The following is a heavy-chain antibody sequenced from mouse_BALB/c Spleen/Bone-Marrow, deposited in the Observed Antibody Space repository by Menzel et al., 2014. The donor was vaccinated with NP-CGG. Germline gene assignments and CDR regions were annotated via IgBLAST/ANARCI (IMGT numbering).Heavy chain of an antibody. J-gene: IGHJ4*01. CDR1: GYTFTTYT. CDR2: INPSTGFT. Sequence: QVQLQQSGAELARPGASVKMSCKASGYTFTTYTMHWVQQRPGQGLEWVEYINPSTGFTNYNQIFKDKATLAADKSSSTAYMQLSSLTSEDSAVYYCARGGFLLRSLALDYWGQGTSVTVSS. V-gene: IGHV1-4*01. CDR3: ARGGFLLRSLALDY. D-gene: IGHD1-1*01.